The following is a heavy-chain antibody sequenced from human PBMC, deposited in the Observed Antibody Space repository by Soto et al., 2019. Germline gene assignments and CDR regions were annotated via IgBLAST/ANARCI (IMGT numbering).Heavy chain of an antibody. CDR1: GYSFTSYW. CDR3: ASPREIGGSGSAALGAFDI. V-gene: IGHV5-51*01. Sequence: GESLKISCKGSGYSFTSYWIGWVRQMPGKGLEWMGIIYPGDSDTRYSPSFQGQVTISADKSISTAYLQWSSLKASDTAMYYCASPREIGGSGSAALGAFDIWGQGTMVTVSS. J-gene: IGHJ3*02. D-gene: IGHD2-15*01. CDR2: IYPGDSDT.